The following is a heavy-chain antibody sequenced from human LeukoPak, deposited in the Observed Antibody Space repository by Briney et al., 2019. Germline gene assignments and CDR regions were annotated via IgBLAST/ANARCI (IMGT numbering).Heavy chain of an antibody. CDR3: ARDRGNDILTGYRIDY. V-gene: IGHV1-18*01. D-gene: IGHD3-9*01. Sequence: ASVKVSCKASGYTFTSYGISWVRQAPGQGLEWMGWIIAYNGNTNYAQKLQGRVTMTTDTSTSTAYMELRSLRSDDTAVYYCARDRGNDILTGYRIDYWGQGTLVTVSS. CDR1: GYTFTSYG. J-gene: IGHJ4*02. CDR2: IIAYNGNT.